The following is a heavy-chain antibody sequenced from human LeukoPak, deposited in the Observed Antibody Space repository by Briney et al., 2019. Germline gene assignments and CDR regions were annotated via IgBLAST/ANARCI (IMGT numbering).Heavy chain of an antibody. Sequence: GGSLRLSCAASGFTVSSNYMSWVRQAPGKGLEWVSVIYSGGSTYYADSVKGRFTISSDNYKNTLYLQMNSLRAEDTAVYYCATDVGYSSSWYLGYWGQGTLVTVSS. CDR3: ATDVGYSSSWYLGY. D-gene: IGHD6-13*01. V-gene: IGHV3-53*01. CDR2: IYSGGST. J-gene: IGHJ4*02. CDR1: GFTVSSNY.